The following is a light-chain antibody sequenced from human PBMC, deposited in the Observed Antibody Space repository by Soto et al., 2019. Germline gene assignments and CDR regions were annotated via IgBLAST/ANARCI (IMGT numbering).Light chain of an antibody. J-gene: IGLJ2*01. CDR1: SSDVGGYEY. V-gene: IGLV2-8*01. Sequence: QSALTQPPSASGSPGQSVTISRTGSSSDVGGYEYVSWYQQHPGKAPKLIIYEVIKRPSGVPDRFSGSKSGNTASLTVSGLQAEDEADYYCSSYAGSNNLHVLFGGGTKLTVL. CDR2: EVI. CDR3: SSYAGSNNLHVL.